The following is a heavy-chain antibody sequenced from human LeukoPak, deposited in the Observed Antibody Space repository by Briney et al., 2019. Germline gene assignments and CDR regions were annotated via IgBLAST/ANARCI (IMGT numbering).Heavy chain of an antibody. V-gene: IGHV3-23*01. J-gene: IGHJ4*02. D-gene: IGHD3-10*01. Sequence: GGSLRLSCAVSGITLSNYGMSWVRQAPGKGLEWVAGISDSGGKTKHADSVKGRFTISRDNPKNTLYLQMNSLRAEDTAVYLCAKRGVVIRVILVGFHKEAYYFDSWGQGALVTVSS. CDR1: GITLSNYG. CDR3: AKRGVVIRVILVGFHKEAYYFDS. CDR2: ISDSGGKT.